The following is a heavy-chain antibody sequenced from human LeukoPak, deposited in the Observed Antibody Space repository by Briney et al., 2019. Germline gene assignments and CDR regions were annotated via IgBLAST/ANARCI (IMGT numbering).Heavy chain of an antibody. CDR2: ISSSSSYI. Sequence: GGSLRLSCAASGFTFSSYSMNWVRQAPGKGLEWVSSISSSSSYIYYADSVKGRFTISRDNAKNSLYLQLNSLRAEDTAVYYCARLKRRPAYFDYWGQGTLVTVSS. V-gene: IGHV3-21*04. CDR1: GFTFSSYS. J-gene: IGHJ4*02. CDR3: ARLKRRPAYFDY.